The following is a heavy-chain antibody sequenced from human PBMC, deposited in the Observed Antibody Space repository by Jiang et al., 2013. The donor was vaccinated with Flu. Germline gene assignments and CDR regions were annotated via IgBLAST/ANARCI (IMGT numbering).Heavy chain of an antibody. CDR3: GRQCMTVVGPCNWFGP. J-gene: IGHJ5*02. D-gene: IGHD3-22*01. V-gene: IGHV4-39*01. CDR1: GGSISSDVHY. Sequence: TLSLTCTVSGGSISSDVHYWGWLRQPHGGAWSGLGRIHSMGPPTTTRPSRSRVIVSVDTSRNQFSLRLSSVTAADTAVYYCGRQCMTVVGPCNWFGPWGQGTLVTVSS. CDR2: IHSMGPP.